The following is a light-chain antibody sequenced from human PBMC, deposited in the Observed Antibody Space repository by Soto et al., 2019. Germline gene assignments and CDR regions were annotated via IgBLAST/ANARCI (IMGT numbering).Light chain of an antibody. CDR1: SRDVGGYNS. CDR2: DVG. Sequence: QSVLTQPRSVPGSPGQAVTISCTGTSRDVGGYNSVSWYRQKPGKAPDLIIYDVGQRPSGVPDRFSGSKSGNWASLTISGLQTEDEAYYYCCSYAGSKTLYVFGSGTKATVL. J-gene: IGLJ1*01. V-gene: IGLV2-11*01. CDR3: CSYAGSKTLYV.